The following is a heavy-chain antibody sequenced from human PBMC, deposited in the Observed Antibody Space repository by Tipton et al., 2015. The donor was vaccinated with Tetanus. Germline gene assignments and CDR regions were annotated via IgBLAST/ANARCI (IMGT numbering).Heavy chain of an antibody. CDR3: ARHRAGTFASWFDP. Sequence: QLVQSGAELRKPGESLKISCKGSGYSFNNFLIGWVRQKPGKGLEWMGIIYPGDSDTRYSPSFQGHVTISADRSNSTAYLQWSSLKASDTAMYYCARHRAGTFASWFDPWGQGTLVTVSS. D-gene: IGHD2/OR15-2a*01. J-gene: IGHJ5*02. V-gene: IGHV5-51*01. CDR2: IYPGDSDT. CDR1: GYSFNNFL.